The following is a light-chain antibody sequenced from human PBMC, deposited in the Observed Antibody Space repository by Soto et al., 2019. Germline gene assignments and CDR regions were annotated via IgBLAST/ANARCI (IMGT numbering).Light chain of an antibody. CDR1: QSVSSS. Sequence: EMVMTQSPATLSVSPGEKATLSCRASQSVSSSLAWYQQIPGQAPRLLIYGASTRATAIPARFSGSGSGTFFTLTISSLPSEDFAIYYCQQYDNWPWTFGQGTKVEIK. J-gene: IGKJ1*01. V-gene: IGKV3-15*01. CDR2: GAS. CDR3: QQYDNWPWT.